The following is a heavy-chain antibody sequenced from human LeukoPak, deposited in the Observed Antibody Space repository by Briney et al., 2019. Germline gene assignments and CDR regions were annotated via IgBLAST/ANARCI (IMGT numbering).Heavy chain of an antibody. Sequence: PGESLKVSCKGSGYSFTSYWSGWVRQMPGKGLEWMGIIYPGDSDTRYSPSFQGQVTISADRSISTAYLQWSSLKASDTAIYYCARRGDAFDIWGQATMVTVSS. CDR1: GYSFTSYW. J-gene: IGHJ3*02. CDR3: ARRGDAFDI. V-gene: IGHV5-51*01. CDR2: IYPGDSDT.